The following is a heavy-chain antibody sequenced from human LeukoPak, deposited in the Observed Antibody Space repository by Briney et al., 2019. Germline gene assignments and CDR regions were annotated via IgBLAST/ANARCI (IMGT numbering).Heavy chain of an antibody. CDR3: ASKNDYVSAFDI. D-gene: IGHD4-17*01. CDR1: GYTFTSYG. J-gene: IGHJ3*02. V-gene: IGHV1-18*01. Sequence: ASVKVSCKASGYTFTSYGISWVRQAPGQGLEWMGWISAYNGNTNYAQKLQGRVTMTTDTFTSTAYMELRSLRSDDTAVYYCASKNDYVSAFDIWGQGTMVTVSS. CDR2: ISAYNGNT.